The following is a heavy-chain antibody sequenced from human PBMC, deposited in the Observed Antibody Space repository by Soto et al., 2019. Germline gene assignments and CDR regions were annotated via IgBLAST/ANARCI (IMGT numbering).Heavy chain of an antibody. D-gene: IGHD3-16*01. V-gene: IGHV1-18*01. J-gene: IGHJ6*02. CDR2: ISPYTGNT. CDR3: VMVDNYVTPTPQDG. Sequence: QVQLVQSGDEVKKPGASVKVSCKASGYIFVNYGIAWVRQAPGQGLEWMGWISPYTGNTHSATKVQGRLTMTTDTXXSTADMGLGSLTSDDTAVYYCVMVDNYVTPTPQDGWGQGTTVTVSS. CDR1: GYIFVNYG.